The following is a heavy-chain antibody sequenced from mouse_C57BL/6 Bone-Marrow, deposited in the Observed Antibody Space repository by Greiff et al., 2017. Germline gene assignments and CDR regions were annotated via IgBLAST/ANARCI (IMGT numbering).Heavy chain of an antibody. CDR1: GFSLSTSGMG. CDR2: IYWDDDN. J-gene: IGHJ4*01. CDR3: ARREAITRRGGHYAMDD. D-gene: IGHD2-4*01. Sequence: QVTLQVSGPGLLQSSQTLSLSCSFSGFSLSTSGMGVSWIRQPSGKGLEWLAHIYWDDDNRYNPSLKSRLTISKDTSRNQVFLKITRVDTADTATYYGARREAITRRGGHYAMDDWGQGTSVTVSS. V-gene: IGHV8-12*01.